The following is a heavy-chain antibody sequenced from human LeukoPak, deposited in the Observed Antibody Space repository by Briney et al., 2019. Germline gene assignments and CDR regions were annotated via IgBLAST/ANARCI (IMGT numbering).Heavy chain of an antibody. CDR2: IKSDGSST. CDR3: AKSDYFDS. J-gene: IGHJ4*02. Sequence: PGGSLRLSCAASGFSFSNYWMHWVRPAPGKGLVWVSRIKSDGSSTTYADSVKGRFTISRDNARNTLYLQMNSLRPEDTAVYYCAKSDYFDSWGQGTLVTVSS. CDR1: GFSFSNYW. V-gene: IGHV3-74*01.